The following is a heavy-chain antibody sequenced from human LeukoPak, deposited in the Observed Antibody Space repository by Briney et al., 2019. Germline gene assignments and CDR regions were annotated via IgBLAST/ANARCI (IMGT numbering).Heavy chain of an antibody. CDR3: ARDLRYCSSTSCYYYYYGMDV. CDR1: GGTFSSYT. Sequence: GASVKVSCKASGGTFSSYTISWVRQAPGQGLEWMGRIIPILGIANYAQKFQGRATITADKSTSTAYMELSSLRSEDTAVYYCARDLRYCSSTSCYYYYYGMDVWGQGTTVTVSS. CDR2: IIPILGIA. J-gene: IGHJ6*02. D-gene: IGHD2-2*01. V-gene: IGHV1-69*04.